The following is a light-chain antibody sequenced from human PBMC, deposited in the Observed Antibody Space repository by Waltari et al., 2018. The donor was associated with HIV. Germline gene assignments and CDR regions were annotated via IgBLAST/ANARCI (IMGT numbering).Light chain of an antibody. V-gene: IGKV1-39*01. J-gene: IGKJ2*01. CDR2: AAS. CDR3: QQSYSTPYT. CDR1: QTISSY. Sequence: DIQMTQSPSSLSASVGDRVTITCRASQTISSYLNWYQQKPGKAPELLRYAASNLQSGVPSRFSGSGAGTDFTLTISSLHPEDFATYYCQQSYSTPYTFGQGTKLEIK.